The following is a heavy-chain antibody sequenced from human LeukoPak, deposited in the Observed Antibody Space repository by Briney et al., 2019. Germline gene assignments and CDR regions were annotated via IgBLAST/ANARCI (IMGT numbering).Heavy chain of an antibody. Sequence: SETLSLTCTVSGGSIGSGSYYWSWIRQPAGKGLEWIGRIYTNGSTNYNPSLKSRVTISVDTSKNQFSLKLSSVTAADTAVYYCARGLWFGELLSAFDYWGQGTLVTVSS. CDR3: ARGLWFGELLSAFDY. D-gene: IGHD3-10*01. CDR2: IYTNGST. V-gene: IGHV4-61*02. J-gene: IGHJ4*02. CDR1: GGSIGSGSYY.